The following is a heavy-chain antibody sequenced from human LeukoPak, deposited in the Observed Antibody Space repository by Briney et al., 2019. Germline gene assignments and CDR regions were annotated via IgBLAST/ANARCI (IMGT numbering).Heavy chain of an antibody. CDR3: AKDEGSGWSGRLDP. D-gene: IGHD6-19*01. CDR1: EFTFTNYA. V-gene: IGHV3-23*01. Sequence: GGSLRLSCAASEFTFTNYAMSRVRQAPGKGLEWVSAISGNGRSIFYADSVKGRFTISRDNSKNTMYLHMDSLRAEDTAVYFCAKDEGSGWSGRLDPWGQGTLDTVSS. J-gene: IGHJ5*02. CDR2: ISGNGRSI.